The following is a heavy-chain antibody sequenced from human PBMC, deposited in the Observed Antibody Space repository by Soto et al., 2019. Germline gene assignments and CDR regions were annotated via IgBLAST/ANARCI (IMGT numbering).Heavy chain of an antibody. Sequence: GGSLRLSCAASGFTFSSYAMSWVRQAPGKGLEWVSAISGSGGSTYYADSVKGRFTISRDNSKNTLYLQMNSLRAEDTAVYYCASRITIFGVVQLQGYWGQGTLVTVSS. CDR1: GFTFSSYA. V-gene: IGHV3-23*01. D-gene: IGHD3-3*01. J-gene: IGHJ4*02. CDR3: ASRITIFGVVQLQGY. CDR2: ISGSGGST.